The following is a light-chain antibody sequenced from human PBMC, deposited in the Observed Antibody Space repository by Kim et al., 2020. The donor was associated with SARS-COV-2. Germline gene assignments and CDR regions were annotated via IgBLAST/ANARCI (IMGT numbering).Light chain of an antibody. J-gene: IGKJ2*01. CDR3: QQYGSSPPFT. V-gene: IGKV3-20*01. CDR2: GAS. Sequence: PGERAPLSCRASQSVTTNFLAWYQQKPGQAPRLLIYGASSRATGIPDRFSGSGSGTDFTLTISRLEPEDFAAYYCQQYGSSPPFTFGQGTKLEI. CDR1: QSVTTNF.